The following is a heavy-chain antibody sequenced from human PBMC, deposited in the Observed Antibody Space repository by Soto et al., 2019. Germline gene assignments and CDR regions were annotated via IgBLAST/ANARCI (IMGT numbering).Heavy chain of an antibody. CDR3: ARDLSLDDPEVGYYFDY. CDR2: IIPIFGTA. V-gene: IGHV1-69*06. Sequence: GASVKVSCKASGGTFSSYGISWVRQAPGQGPEWMGGIIPIFGTANYAQKFQGRVTITADKSTSTAYMELSSLRSEDTAVYYCARDLSLDDPEVGYYFDYWGQGTLVTVSS. CDR1: GGTFSSYG. J-gene: IGHJ4*02. D-gene: IGHD3-16*01.